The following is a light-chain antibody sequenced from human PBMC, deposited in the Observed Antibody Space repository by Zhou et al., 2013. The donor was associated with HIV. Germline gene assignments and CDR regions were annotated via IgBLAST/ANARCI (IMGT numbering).Light chain of an antibody. CDR3: QQFDTSSWT. CDR1: QTVSSSY. V-gene: IGKV3-20*01. J-gene: IGKJ1*01. Sequence: IVLTQSPATLSLSPGERATLSCRASQTVSSSYLAWYQQKPGQAPRLLIYGASRRPSGIPDRFSGSGSGTDFTLTISRLEPEDFAVYYCQQFDTSSWTF. CDR2: GAS.